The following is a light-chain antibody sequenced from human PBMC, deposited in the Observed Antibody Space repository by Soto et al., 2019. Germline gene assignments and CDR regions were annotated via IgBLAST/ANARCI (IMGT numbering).Light chain of an antibody. V-gene: IGLV2-14*01. CDR2: EVI. Sequence: QSVLTQPASVSGSPGQSITISCTGTSSDVGAYNHVSWYQQHPGKAPQLIIYEVINRPSGLSNRFSASKSGNTASLTISGLQAEDEADYYCCSYTTSSTLVFGTGTKVTVL. CDR1: SSDVGAYNH. J-gene: IGLJ1*01. CDR3: CSYTTSSTLV.